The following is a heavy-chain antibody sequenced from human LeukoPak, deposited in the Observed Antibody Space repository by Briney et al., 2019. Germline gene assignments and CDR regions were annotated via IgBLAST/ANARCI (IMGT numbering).Heavy chain of an antibody. V-gene: IGHV3-7*01. Sequence: GGSLRLSCAASGFTFSSYWMSWVRQAPGKGLEWVANIKRDGSEKYYVDSVKGRFTISRDNAKNSLYLQMNSLRAEDTSVYYCARSGAYYYYGMDVWGQGTTVTVSS. D-gene: IGHD3-10*01. CDR2: IKRDGSEK. J-gene: IGHJ6*02. CDR3: ARSGAYYYYGMDV. CDR1: GFTFSSYW.